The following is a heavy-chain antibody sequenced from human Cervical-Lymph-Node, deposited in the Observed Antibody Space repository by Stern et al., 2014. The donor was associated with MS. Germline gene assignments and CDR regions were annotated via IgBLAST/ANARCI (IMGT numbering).Heavy chain of an antibody. CDR1: GDPFDSYG. CDR2: LFPFFGTP. D-gene: IGHD3-10*01. Sequence: QVPLGHSGPEVKKPGSSVKVSCQAAGDPFDSYGISRVRQAPGPGLEWMGGLFPFFGTPIYAQKFQGRVTMTADESTTTAYMDLTSLSVEDTAVYYCATSTYGLVHWGQGTLVTVSS. J-gene: IGHJ4*02. CDR3: ATSTYGLVH. V-gene: IGHV1-69*01.